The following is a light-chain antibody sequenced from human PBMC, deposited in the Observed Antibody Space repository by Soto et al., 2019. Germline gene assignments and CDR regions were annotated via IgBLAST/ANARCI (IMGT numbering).Light chain of an antibody. Sequence: DIQMTQSPSTLSASVGDRVTITCRASQTISNWLAWYQQKPGKAPKLLIYDASSLESGVPSRFSGSGSGTEFTLTISSLQPDDFATYYCQQYNSYSGKFGQGTKVDIK. CDR1: QTISNW. CDR2: DAS. CDR3: QQYNSYSGK. V-gene: IGKV1-5*01. J-gene: IGKJ1*01.